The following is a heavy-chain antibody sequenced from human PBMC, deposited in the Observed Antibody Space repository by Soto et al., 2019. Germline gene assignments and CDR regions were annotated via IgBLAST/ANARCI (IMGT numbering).Heavy chain of an antibody. CDR1: GGSISSGGYY. CDR2: IYYSGST. D-gene: IGHD3-10*01. V-gene: IGHV4-31*02. J-gene: IGHJ6*04. Sequence: PSETLSLTCTVSGGSISSGGYYWSWIRQHPGKGLEWIGYIYYSGSTYYNPSLKSRVTISVDTSKNQFSLKLSSVTAADTAVYYCARDQGGYYGSGSYLVAYYYYGMDVWGKGTTVTVSS. CDR3: ARDQGGYYGSGSYLVAYYYYGMDV.